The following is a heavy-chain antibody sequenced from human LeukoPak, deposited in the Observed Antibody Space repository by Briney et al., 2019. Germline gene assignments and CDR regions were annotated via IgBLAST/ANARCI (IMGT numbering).Heavy chain of an antibody. Sequence: ASVKVSCKASGGTFSSYAISWVRQAPGQGLEWMGGIIPIFGTANYAQKFQGRVTITADESTSTAYMELSSLRSEDTAVYYCARSRYCSSTSCTLMDVWGQGTTVTVSS. CDR2: IIPIFGTA. D-gene: IGHD2-2*01. CDR3: ARSRYCSSTSCTLMDV. V-gene: IGHV1-69*01. CDR1: GGTFSSYA. J-gene: IGHJ6*02.